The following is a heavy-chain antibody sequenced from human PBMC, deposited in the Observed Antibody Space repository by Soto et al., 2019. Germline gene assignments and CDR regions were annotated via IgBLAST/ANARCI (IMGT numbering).Heavy chain of an antibody. J-gene: IGHJ4*02. V-gene: IGHV4-34*01. CDR1: GGSFSGYY. CDR3: ARVAGGVVIYDY. D-gene: IGHD3-3*01. Sequence: LSLTCAVYGGSFSGYYWSWIRQPPGKGLEWIGEINHSGSTNYNPSLKSRVTISVDTSKNQFSLKLSSVTAADTAVYYCARVAGGVVIYDYWGQGTLVTVSS. CDR2: INHSGST.